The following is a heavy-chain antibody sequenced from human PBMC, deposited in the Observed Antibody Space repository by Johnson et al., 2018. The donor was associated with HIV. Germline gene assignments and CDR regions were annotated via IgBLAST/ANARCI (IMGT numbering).Heavy chain of an antibody. CDR3: ARDPLAPELPNAFDI. V-gene: IGHV3-66*01. CDR2: IYSGGRT. D-gene: IGHD1-7*01. Sequence: VQLLESGGGLVQPGGSLRLSCVASGITVSSNYMSWVRQAPGKGLEWVSVIYSGGRTYYADSVKGRFTISRDNAKNSLYLQMNSLRAEDTAVYYCARDPLAPELPNAFDIWGQGTMVTVSS. CDR1: GITVSSNY. J-gene: IGHJ3*02.